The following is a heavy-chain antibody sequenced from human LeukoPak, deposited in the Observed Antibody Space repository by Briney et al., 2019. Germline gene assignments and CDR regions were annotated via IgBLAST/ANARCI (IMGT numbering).Heavy chain of an antibody. CDR3: AKEGYCSSTSCYDVLYYFDY. V-gene: IGHV3-23*01. Sequence: GGSLRLSCAASGFTFSSYAMSWVRQAPGKGLEWVSAISGCGGSTYYADSVKGRFTISRDNSKNTLYLQMNSLRAEDTAVYYCAKEGYCSSTSCYDVLYYFDYWGQGTLVTVSS. D-gene: IGHD2-2*01. CDR1: GFTFSSYA. J-gene: IGHJ4*02. CDR2: ISGCGGST.